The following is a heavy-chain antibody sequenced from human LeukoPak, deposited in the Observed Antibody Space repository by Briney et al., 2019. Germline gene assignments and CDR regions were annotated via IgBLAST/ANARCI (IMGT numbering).Heavy chain of an antibody. J-gene: IGHJ6*02. V-gene: IGHV1-8*01. CDR1: GYTSTSYD. CDR2: MNPNSGNT. CDR3: ARGVSIVVVPAAMGGNYYYGMDV. Sequence: GASVKVSCKASGYTSTSYDINWVRQATGQGLEWMGWMNPNSGNTGYAQKFQGRVTMTRNTSISTAYMELSSLRSEDTAVYYCARGVSIVVVPAAMGGNYYYGMDVWGQGTTVTVSS. D-gene: IGHD2-2*01.